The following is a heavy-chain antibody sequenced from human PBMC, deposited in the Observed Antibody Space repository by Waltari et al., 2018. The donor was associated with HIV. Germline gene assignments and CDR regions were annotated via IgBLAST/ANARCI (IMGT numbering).Heavy chain of an antibody. V-gene: IGHV1-24*01. D-gene: IGHD1-26*01. J-gene: IGHJ6*02. CDR3: ATGGGTTSIQLYDLDV. Sequence: QVQLIQSGAEVKKPGASVKVSCTVFGYTLTELSIHRVRQAPGKGLEWMGGFDPEDDETIYAQKFQGRVTMTEDTSTDSAYMELSSLTSEDTAVYYCATGGGTTSIQLYDLDVWGQGTTVTVSS. CDR2: FDPEDDET. CDR1: GYTLTELS.